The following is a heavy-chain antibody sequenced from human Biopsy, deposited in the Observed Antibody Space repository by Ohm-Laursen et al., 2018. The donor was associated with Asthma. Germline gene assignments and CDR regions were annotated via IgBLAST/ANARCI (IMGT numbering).Heavy chain of an antibody. J-gene: IGHJ6*02. CDR2: IYSGGGT. Sequence: GSLRLSCTASGFTVSTNGMSWVRQPPGKGLEWVSVIYSGGGTYYADSVQGRVTISRDNSKNTLSLQMNSLRAEDTAIYYCARVFESSEWGPFYHFGLDVWGQGTTVAVSS. V-gene: IGHV3-53*03. CDR1: GFTVSTNG. D-gene: IGHD6-25*01. CDR3: ARVFESSEWGPFYHFGLDV.